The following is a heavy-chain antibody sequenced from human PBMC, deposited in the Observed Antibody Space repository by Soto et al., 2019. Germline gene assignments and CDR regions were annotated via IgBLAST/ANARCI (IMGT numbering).Heavy chain of an antibody. J-gene: IGHJ3*02. V-gene: IGHV3-53*01. CDR2: IYTGGST. Sequence: EVPLVESGGGLIQPGGSLRLSCAASGFIVSTNYITWVRQAPGKGLECVSVIYTGGSTYYADSVKGRLTISRDNSKNTLYLQMNSLRAEDTAVYYCARVFDAFDIWGQGTMVTVSS. CDR1: GFIVSTNY. CDR3: ARVFDAFDI.